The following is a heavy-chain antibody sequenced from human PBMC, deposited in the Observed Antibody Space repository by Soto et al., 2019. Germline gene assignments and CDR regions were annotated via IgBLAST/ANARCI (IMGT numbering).Heavy chain of an antibody. Sequence: EVQLVESGGGLVQPGGSLRLSCEASGFTFRNYDMHWVRQGTGKGLEWVSGISAAGDPDYADSVEGRLTISRENAQNSFFLQMNSPRVGDTAVYYCARTDRDFYGLDVWGQGTTVIVSS. CDR2: ISAAGDP. V-gene: IGHV3-13*05. CDR3: ARTDRDFYGLDV. CDR1: GFTFRNYD. J-gene: IGHJ6*02.